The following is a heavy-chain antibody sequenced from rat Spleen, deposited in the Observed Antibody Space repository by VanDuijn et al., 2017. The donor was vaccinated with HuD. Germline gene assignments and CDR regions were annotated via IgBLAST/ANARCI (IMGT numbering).Heavy chain of an antibody. CDR2: ISYDGSST. J-gene: IGHJ1*01. CDR1: GFTFSDYN. Sequence: EVQLVESGGGLVQPGRSLKLSCAASGFTFSDYNMAWVRQAPKKGLEWVATISYDGSSTYYRDSVKGRFTLSRDNAKSTLYLQMDSLRSEDTATYYCARHGYNNYDYWYFDFWGPGTMVTVSS. V-gene: IGHV5-7*01. D-gene: IGHD1-10*01. CDR3: ARHGYNNYDYWYFDF.